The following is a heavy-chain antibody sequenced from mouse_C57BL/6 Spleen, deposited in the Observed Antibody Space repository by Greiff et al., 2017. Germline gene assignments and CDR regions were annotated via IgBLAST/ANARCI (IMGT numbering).Heavy chain of an antibody. CDR2: IRLKSDNYAT. D-gene: IGHD1-1*01. CDR3: TVITTVVEYFDV. J-gene: IGHJ1*03. CDR1: GFTFSNYW. V-gene: IGHV6-3*01. Sequence: EVKLQESGGGLVQPGGSMKLSCVASGFTFSNYWMNWVRQSPEKGLEWVAQIRLKSDNYATHYAESVKGRFTISRDDSKSSVYLQMNNLRAEDTGIYYCTVITTVVEYFDVWGTGTTVTVSS.